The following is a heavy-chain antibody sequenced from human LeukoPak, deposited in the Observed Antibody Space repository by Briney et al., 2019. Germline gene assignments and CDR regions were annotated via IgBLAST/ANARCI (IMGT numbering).Heavy chain of an antibody. J-gene: IGHJ4*02. V-gene: IGHV4-38-2*02. D-gene: IGHD4-17*01. Sequence: SETLSLTCTVSGYSISSGYYWGWIRQPPGKGLEWIGSIYHSGSTYYNPSLKSRVTISVDTSKNQFSLKLSSVTAADTAVYYCAREPVYGDYEGAYFDYWGQGTLVTVSS. CDR1: GYSISSGYY. CDR2: IYHSGST. CDR3: AREPVYGDYEGAYFDY.